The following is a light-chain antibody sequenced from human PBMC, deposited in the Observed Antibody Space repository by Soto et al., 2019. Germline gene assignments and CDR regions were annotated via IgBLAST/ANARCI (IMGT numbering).Light chain of an antibody. CDR1: SSDVGGYNY. Sequence: QSVLTQPASVSGSLGQSITISCTGTSSDVGGYNYVSWYQQHPGKGPKVVIFEVTKRPSGVSSRFSGSKSGNTASLTVSGLQAEDEGDYYCSSYTSSRTVLFGGGTKLTVL. V-gene: IGLV2-14*01. J-gene: IGLJ2*01. CDR2: EVT. CDR3: SSYTSSRTVL.